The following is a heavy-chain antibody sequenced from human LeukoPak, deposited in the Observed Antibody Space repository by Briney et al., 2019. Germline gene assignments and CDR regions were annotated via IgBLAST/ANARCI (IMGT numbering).Heavy chain of an antibody. Sequence: GGSLRLSCAASGFTFSSYWMSWVRQAPGKGLEWVTNIKQDGSEKYYVDSVKGRFTISRDNAKNSLYLQMNSLRAEDTAVYYCARFLEWSSNAFDIWGQGTMVTVSS. J-gene: IGHJ3*02. D-gene: IGHD3-3*01. V-gene: IGHV3-7*01. CDR1: GFTFSSYW. CDR3: ARFLEWSSNAFDI. CDR2: IKQDGSEK.